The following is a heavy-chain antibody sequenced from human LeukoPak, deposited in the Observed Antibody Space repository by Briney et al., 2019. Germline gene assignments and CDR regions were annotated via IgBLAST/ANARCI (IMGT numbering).Heavy chain of an antibody. CDR1: GFTFSNYW. V-gene: IGHV3-74*01. J-gene: IGHJ4*02. D-gene: IGHD3-3*01. CDR2: IKYDGSAT. Sequence: GGSLRLSCAASGFTFSNYWMHWIRQVPGKGLVWVSHIKYDGSATNYADSVKGRFTISRDNAKNTLYLQMNSLRAEDTAVYYCVSGSLQSGYNFGYWGQGALVTVSS. CDR3: VSGSLQSGYNFGY.